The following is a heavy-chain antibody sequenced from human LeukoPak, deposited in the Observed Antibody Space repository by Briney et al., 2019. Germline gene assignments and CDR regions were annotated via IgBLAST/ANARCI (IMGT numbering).Heavy chain of an antibody. V-gene: IGHV4-59*01. CDR3: AREDGDDLEYFQH. CDR1: GGSISSYY. J-gene: IGHJ1*01. Sequence: SETLSLTCTVSGGSISSYYWSWIRQPPGKGLEWIGYIYYSGSTNYNPSLKSRVTISVDTSKNQFSLKLSSVTAADTAVYYCAREDGDDLEYFQHWGQGTLVTVSS. CDR2: IYYSGST. D-gene: IGHD4-17*01.